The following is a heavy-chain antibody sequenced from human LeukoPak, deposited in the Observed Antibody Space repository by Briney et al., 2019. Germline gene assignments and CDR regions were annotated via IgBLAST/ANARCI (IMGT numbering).Heavy chain of an antibody. D-gene: IGHD6-19*01. CDR1: GGSFSGYY. CDR2: VNHSGST. V-gene: IGHV4-34*01. CDR3: ARGRGAVAGYFDY. J-gene: IGHJ4*02. Sequence: SETLSLTCAVYGGSFSGYYWSWIRQPPGKGLEWTGEVNHSGSTNYNPSLKSRVTISVDTSKNQFSLKLSSVTAADTAVFHCARGRGAVAGYFDYWGQGALVTVSS.